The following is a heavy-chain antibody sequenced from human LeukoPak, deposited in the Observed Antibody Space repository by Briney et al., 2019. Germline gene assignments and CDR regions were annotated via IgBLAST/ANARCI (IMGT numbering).Heavy chain of an antibody. V-gene: IGHV1-58*02. J-gene: IGHJ4*02. CDR1: GFTFTSSA. D-gene: IGHD6-13*01. Sequence: GASVKVSCKASGFTFTSSAMQWVRQARGQRLEWIGWIVVGSGNTNYAQKFPERVTITRDMSTSTAYMELSSLRSEDTAVYYCAGSSSSWSFDYWGQGTLVTVSS. CDR3: AGSSSSWSFDY. CDR2: IVVGSGNT.